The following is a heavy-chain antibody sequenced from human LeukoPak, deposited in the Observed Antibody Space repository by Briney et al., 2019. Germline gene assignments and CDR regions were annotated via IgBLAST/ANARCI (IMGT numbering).Heavy chain of an antibody. Sequence: SETLSLTCTVSGGSISSYYWSWIRQPPGKGLEWIGYIYTSGSTNYNPSLKSRVTISVDTSKNQFSLKLSSVTAADTAVYYCARQSIAVAGTVYAFDIWGQGTMVTVSS. D-gene: IGHD6-19*01. CDR3: ARQSIAVAGTVYAFDI. CDR2: IYTSGST. CDR1: GGSISSYY. J-gene: IGHJ3*02. V-gene: IGHV4-4*09.